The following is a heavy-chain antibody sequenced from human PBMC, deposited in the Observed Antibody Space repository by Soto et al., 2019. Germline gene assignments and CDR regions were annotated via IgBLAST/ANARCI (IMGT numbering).Heavy chain of an antibody. CDR3: ARDGPDYGGNSMLAY. CDR2: IYYSGST. CDR1: GGSISSGGYY. Sequence: SETLSLTCTVSGGSISSGGYYWSWIRQHPGKGLEWIGYIYYSGSTYYNPSLKSRVTISVDTSKNQFSLKLSSVTAADTAVYYCARDGPDYGGNSMLAYWGQGTLVTVSS. D-gene: IGHD4-17*01. V-gene: IGHV4-31*03. J-gene: IGHJ4*02.